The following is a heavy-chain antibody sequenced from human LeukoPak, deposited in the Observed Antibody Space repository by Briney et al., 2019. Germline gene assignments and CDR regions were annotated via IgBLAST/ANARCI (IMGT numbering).Heavy chain of an antibody. Sequence: GSSVKVSCKASGGTFSSYAISWVRQAPGQGLEWMGGFIPIFGTANYAQKFQGRVTITADESTSTAYMELSSLRSEDTAVYYCARAVGSIEMATIYYYYYGMDVWGQGTTVTVSS. CDR2: FIPIFGTA. D-gene: IGHD5-24*01. V-gene: IGHV1-69*01. CDR3: ARAVGSIEMATIYYYYYGMDV. CDR1: GGTFSSYA. J-gene: IGHJ6*02.